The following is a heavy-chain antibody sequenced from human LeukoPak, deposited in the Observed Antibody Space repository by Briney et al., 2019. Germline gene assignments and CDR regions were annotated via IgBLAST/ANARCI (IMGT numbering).Heavy chain of an antibody. V-gene: IGHV3-23*01. CDR1: GFSFSDYA. CDR2: ISTSGDNT. CDR3: AKDHRRGGYYSDPFDI. D-gene: IGHD3-22*01. J-gene: IGHJ3*02. Sequence: GGSLRLSCAVSGFSFSDYAMSWVRQAPGKGLEWVAAISTSGDNTYYADSVKGRFTISRDNSRKTLFLQMNSLRAEDTAAYHCAKDHRRGGYYSDPFDIWGQGTMVTVSS.